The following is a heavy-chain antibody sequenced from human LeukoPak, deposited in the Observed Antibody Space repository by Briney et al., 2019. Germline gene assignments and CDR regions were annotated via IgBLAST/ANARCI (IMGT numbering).Heavy chain of an antibody. D-gene: IGHD3-16*01. Sequence: GGSLRLSCAASGFTFSSYDMPWVRQGTGKGLEWVSVIGNAGDTYYPGSEKGRFTISRENAKNSLYLHINSLRAGDTAVYYCARAQALHGAYYYYGMDVWGQGTTVTVSS. CDR2: IGNAGDT. V-gene: IGHV3-13*01. CDR3: ARAQALHGAYYYYGMDV. J-gene: IGHJ6*02. CDR1: GFTFSSYD.